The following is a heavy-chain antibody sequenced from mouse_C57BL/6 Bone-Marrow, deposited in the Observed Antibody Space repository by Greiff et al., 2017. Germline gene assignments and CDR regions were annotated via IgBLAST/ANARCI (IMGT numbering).Heavy chain of an antibody. CDR1: GYTFTSYW. D-gene: IGHD1-1*01. CDR3: ARGYYGSSLAY. Sequence: QVQLQQPGAELVKPGASVKMSCKASGYTFTSYWITWVKQRPGQGLAWIGDIYPGSGSTNYNEKFKSKATLTVDKSSSTAYMQLSSLTSEDSAVYYCARGYYGSSLAYWGQGTLVTVSA. CDR2: IYPGSGST. J-gene: IGHJ3*01. V-gene: IGHV1-55*01.